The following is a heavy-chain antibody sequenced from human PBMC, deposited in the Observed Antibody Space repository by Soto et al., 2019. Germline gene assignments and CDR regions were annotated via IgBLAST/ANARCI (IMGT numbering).Heavy chain of an antibody. CDR3: ARGLCGGGSCYWRYYYYGMDV. D-gene: IGHD2-15*01. Sequence: SETLSLTCAVYGGSFSGYYWSWIRQPPGKGLEWIGEINHSGSTNYNPSLKSRVTISVDTSKNQFSLKLSSVTAADTAVYYCARGLCGGGSCYWRYYYYGMDVWGQGTTVTVSS. V-gene: IGHV4-34*01. CDR2: INHSGST. CDR1: GGSFSGYY. J-gene: IGHJ6*02.